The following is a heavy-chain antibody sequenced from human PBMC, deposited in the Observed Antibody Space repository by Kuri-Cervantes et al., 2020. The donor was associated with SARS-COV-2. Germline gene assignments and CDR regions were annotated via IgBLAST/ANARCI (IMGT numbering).Heavy chain of an antibody. D-gene: IGHD4-23*01. CDR2: IYHSGST. CDR3: ARLGGNTPGYNWFDP. J-gene: IGHJ5*02. V-gene: IGHV4-38-2*01. CDR1: GYSISSGYY. Sequence: GSLRLSCAVSGYSISSGYYWGWIRQPPGKGLEWIGSIYHSGSTYYNPSLRSRVTISVDPSKAQFSLNLIYVTAADTAVYYCARLGGNTPGYNWFDPWGQGTLVTVSS.